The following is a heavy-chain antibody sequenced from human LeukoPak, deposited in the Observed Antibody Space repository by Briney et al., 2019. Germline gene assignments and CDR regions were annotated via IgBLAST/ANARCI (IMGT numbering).Heavy chain of an antibody. CDR2: ISSSGGST. V-gene: IGHV3-23*01. D-gene: IGHD6-19*01. CDR3: AKGEGSGWIYYFDY. CDR1: GFTFNIYA. J-gene: IGHJ4*02. Sequence: GGSLRLSCAASGFTFNIYAMSWVRQAPGKGLEWVSGISSSGGSTYYADSVRGRFTISRDNSKNTLYLQMNSLRAEDTAVYYCAKGEGSGWIYYFDYWGQGTLVTVSS.